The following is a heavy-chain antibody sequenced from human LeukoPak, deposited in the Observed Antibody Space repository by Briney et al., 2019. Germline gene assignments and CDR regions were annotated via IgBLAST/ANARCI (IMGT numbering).Heavy chain of an antibody. CDR1: GGTFSSYA. J-gene: IGHJ5*02. CDR3: ARDWWKVTSLAVAGSNWFDP. V-gene: IGHV1-69*13. D-gene: IGHD6-19*01. Sequence: SVKVSCKASGGTFSSYAISWVRQAPGQGLEWMGEIIPIFGTANYAQKFQGRVTITADESTSTAYMELSSLRSEDTAVYYCARDWWKVTSLAVAGSNWFDPWGQGTLVTVSS. CDR2: IIPIFGTA.